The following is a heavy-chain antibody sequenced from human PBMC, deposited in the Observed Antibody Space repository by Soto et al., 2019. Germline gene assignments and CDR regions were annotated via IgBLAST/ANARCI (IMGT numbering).Heavy chain of an antibody. V-gene: IGHV3-9*01. Sequence: GGSLRLSCAASGFTFDDYAMHWVRQAPGKGLEWVSGISWNSGSIGYADSVKGRFTISRDNAKNSLYLQMNSLRAEDTALYYCAKDIGDGCSGGSCYSGWYYYYYMDVWGKGTTVTVSS. J-gene: IGHJ6*03. CDR3: AKDIGDGCSGGSCYSGWYYYYYMDV. CDR1: GFTFDDYA. D-gene: IGHD2-15*01. CDR2: ISWNSGSI.